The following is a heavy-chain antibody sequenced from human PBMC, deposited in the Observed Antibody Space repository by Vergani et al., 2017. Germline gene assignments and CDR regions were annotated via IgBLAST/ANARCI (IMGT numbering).Heavy chain of an antibody. CDR2: ISWNSGRT. CDR1: GFTFQDHA. D-gene: IGHD4-17*01. Sequence: EVRLVESGGGLIPPGRSLRLSCAGSGFTFQDHALHWVRQTPGRGLEWVSGISWNSGRTAYADSVKGRFTISRDTSKKTLSLQMRSLRADDTAVYYCAKDGRENSDYGYFDYWGQGTLVTVSS. CDR3: AKDGRENSDYGYFDY. V-gene: IGHV3-9*01. J-gene: IGHJ4*02.